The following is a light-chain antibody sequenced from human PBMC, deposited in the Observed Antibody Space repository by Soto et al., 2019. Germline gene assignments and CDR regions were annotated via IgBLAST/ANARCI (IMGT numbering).Light chain of an antibody. CDR3: QHYNDYSWT. Sequence: DIHMTQSPSTLSASVGDRVTITCRASQSISVWLAWYQQKPGKAPNLLIYKTSSLETRVPSRFSGSGSGTEFTLTISSLQPDYFATYYCQHYNDYSWTFGQGTKVEIK. CDR1: QSISVW. V-gene: IGKV1-5*03. J-gene: IGKJ1*01. CDR2: KTS.